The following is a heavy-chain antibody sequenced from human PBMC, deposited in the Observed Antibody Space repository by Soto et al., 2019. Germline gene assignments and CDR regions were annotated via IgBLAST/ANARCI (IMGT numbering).Heavy chain of an antibody. J-gene: IGHJ6*03. CDR3: ARAWLVHFDYYYYMDV. Sequence: VSVKVSCKASGYTFTSYDINWVRQATGQGLEWMGWMNPNSGNTGYAQKFQGRVTMTRNTSISTAYMELSSLRSEDTAVYYCARAWLVHFDYYYYMDVWGKGTTVTVSS. V-gene: IGHV1-8*01. D-gene: IGHD6-19*01. CDR2: MNPNSGNT. CDR1: GYTFTSYD.